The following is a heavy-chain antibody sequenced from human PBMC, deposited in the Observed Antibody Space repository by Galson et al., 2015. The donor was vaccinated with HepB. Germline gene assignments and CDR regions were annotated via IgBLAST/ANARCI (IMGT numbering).Heavy chain of an antibody. CDR3: AGISWLAFDI. CDR1: GFTIRNYW. V-gene: IGHV3-7*01. D-gene: IGHD3-16*01. Sequence: SLRLSCAASGFTIRNYWMSWVRQAPGKGPEWVANIKEDGSEKSYVDSVKGRFTISRDNTKNSMYLQLNSLRAEDTAVYYCAGISWLAFDIWGQGTVVTVSS. CDR2: IKEDGSEK. J-gene: IGHJ3*02.